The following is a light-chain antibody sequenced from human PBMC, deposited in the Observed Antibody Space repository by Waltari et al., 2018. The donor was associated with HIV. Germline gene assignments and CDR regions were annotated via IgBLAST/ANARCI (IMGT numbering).Light chain of an antibody. Sequence: QSVLTQPPPASGTPGQRVAISCSGSSSNIGSNYVYWYQQLPGTAPKVLIYRSNQRPSGVPDRFSGSKSGTSASLAISALRSEDEADYYCATWDDSLSGPVFGGGTKLTVL. V-gene: IGLV1-47*01. J-gene: IGLJ3*02. CDR2: RSN. CDR1: SSNIGSNY. CDR3: ATWDDSLSGPV.